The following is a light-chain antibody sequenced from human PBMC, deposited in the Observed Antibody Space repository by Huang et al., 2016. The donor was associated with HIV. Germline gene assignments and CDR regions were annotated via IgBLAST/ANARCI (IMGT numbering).Light chain of an antibody. CDR2: LGS. CDR3: MQALQTPYT. V-gene: IGKV2-28*01. J-gene: IGKJ2*01. Sequence: DIVMTQSPLSLPVTPGEPASISCRSSQSLLHRNGNNHLDWYLQRPGQSPQLLIYLGSNRASGVPDRFSGSGSGTYFTLKSSRVAAEDVGVYYCMQALQTPYTFGQGTKLEIK. CDR1: QSLLHRNGNNH.